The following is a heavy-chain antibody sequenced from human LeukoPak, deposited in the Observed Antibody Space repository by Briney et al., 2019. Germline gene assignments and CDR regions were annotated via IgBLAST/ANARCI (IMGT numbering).Heavy chain of an antibody. CDR1: GYTFTSYD. Sequence: ASVKVSCKASGYTFTSYDINWVRQATGQGLEWMGWMNPNSGNTGYAQKFQGRVTITRDTSASTAYMELSSLRSEDTAVYYCARGVELYDILTGYYRYWGQGTLVTVSS. CDR3: ARGVELYDILTGYYRY. J-gene: IGHJ4*02. D-gene: IGHD3-9*01. V-gene: IGHV1-8*03. CDR2: MNPNSGNT.